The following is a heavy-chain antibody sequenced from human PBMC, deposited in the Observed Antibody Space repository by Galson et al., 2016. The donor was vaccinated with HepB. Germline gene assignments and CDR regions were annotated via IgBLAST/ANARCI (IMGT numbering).Heavy chain of an antibody. CDR1: GLTLTTSG. V-gene: IGHV3-48*02. J-gene: IGHJ3*01. Sequence: SLRLSCAASGLTLTTSGLNWVRQAPGKGLEWVSYISSSVSTIHYADSVMGRFTISRDNTKNSVYLQMNNLTDEDTAVYYCARELVRSAFDLWGQGTMVTVSS. D-gene: IGHD6-6*01. CDR2: ISSSVSTI. CDR3: ARELVRSAFDL.